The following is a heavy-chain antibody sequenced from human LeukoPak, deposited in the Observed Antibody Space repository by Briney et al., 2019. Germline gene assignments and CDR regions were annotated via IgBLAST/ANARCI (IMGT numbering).Heavy chain of an antibody. CDR3: ARQVYSSGWYFDY. CDR2: IYPGDSDT. Sequence: GASLKISCKGSGYSFTSYWIGWVRQLPGKGLEWMGIIYPGDSDTRYSPSFQGQVTISADKSISTAYLQWSSLKASDTAMYYCARQVYSSGWYFDYWGQGTLVTVSS. V-gene: IGHV5-51*01. J-gene: IGHJ4*02. CDR1: GYSFTSYW. D-gene: IGHD6-19*01.